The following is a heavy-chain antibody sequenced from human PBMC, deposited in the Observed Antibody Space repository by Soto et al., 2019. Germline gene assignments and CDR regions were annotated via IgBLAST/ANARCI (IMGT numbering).Heavy chain of an antibody. Sequence: SENLSLTCTASGGSISSYYWSWIRQPPGKGLEWIGYIYYSGSTNYNPSLKSRVTISVDTSKNQFSLKLSSVTAADTAIYYCARRYGYAFDIWGQGTMVTVSS. CDR3: ARRYGYAFDI. CDR2: IYYSGST. V-gene: IGHV4-59*08. CDR1: GGSISSYY. J-gene: IGHJ3*02. D-gene: IGHD5-18*01.